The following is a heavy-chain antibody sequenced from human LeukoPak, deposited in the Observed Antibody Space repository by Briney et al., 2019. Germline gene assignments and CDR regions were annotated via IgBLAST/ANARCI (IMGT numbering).Heavy chain of an antibody. V-gene: IGHV3-30-3*01. CDR3: ATDLYCSSTSCYRRFDY. D-gene: IGHD2-2*01. Sequence: PGRSLRLSCAASGFTFSSYAMHWVRQAPGKGLEWVAVISYDGSNKYYADSVKGRFTISRDNSKNTLYLQMNSLRAEDTAVYYCATDLYCSSTSCYRRFDYWGQGTLVTVSS. CDR2: ISYDGSNK. CDR1: GFTFSSYA. J-gene: IGHJ4*02.